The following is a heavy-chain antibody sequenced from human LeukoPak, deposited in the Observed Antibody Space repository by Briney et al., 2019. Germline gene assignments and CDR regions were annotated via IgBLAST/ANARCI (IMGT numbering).Heavy chain of an antibody. CDR2: INPNSGGT. J-gene: IGHJ4*02. D-gene: IGHD3-16*02. CDR3: ARTSMITFGGVIVGNDY. Sequence: GASVKVSCKASGYTFTGYYMHWVRQAPGQGLEWMGWINPNSGGTNYAQKFQSRVTMTRDTSISTAYMELSRLRSDDTAVYYCARTSMITFGGVIVGNDYWGQGALVTVSS. V-gene: IGHV1-2*02. CDR1: GYTFTGYY.